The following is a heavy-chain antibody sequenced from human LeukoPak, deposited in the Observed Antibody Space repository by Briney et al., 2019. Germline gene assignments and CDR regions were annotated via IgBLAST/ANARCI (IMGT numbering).Heavy chain of an antibody. CDR1: GGSTSSYY. J-gene: IGHJ2*01. D-gene: IGHD3-9*01. Sequence: PSETLSLTCTVSGGSTSSYYWSWIRQPPGKGLEWIGDIYYSGSTNYNPSLKSRVTISVDTSKNQFSLKLSSVTAADTAVYYCARDILTGYYSWYFDLWGRGTLVTVSS. CDR2: IYYSGST. V-gene: IGHV4-59*01. CDR3: ARDILTGYYSWYFDL.